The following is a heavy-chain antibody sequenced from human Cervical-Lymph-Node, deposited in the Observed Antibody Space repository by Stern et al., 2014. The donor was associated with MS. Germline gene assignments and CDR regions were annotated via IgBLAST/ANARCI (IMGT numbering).Heavy chain of an antibody. Sequence: EVQLVESGAEVEKPGDSLKISCKGSGYSFTKSWIGWVRQMPGKGLEWMGFIYPGDSDTRYSPSFPGPGTIPDDKSTNTAYLQWSSLKASDTAIYYCARLKGSLTRGTYFDFWGQGTLVSVSS. D-gene: IGHD4-17*01. V-gene: IGHV5-51*03. CDR2: IYPGDSDT. CDR1: GYSFTKSW. CDR3: ARLKGSLTRGTYFDF. J-gene: IGHJ4*02.